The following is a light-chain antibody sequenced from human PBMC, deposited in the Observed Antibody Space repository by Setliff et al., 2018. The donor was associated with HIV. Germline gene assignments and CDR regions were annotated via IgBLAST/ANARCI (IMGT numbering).Light chain of an antibody. CDR2: DVS. J-gene: IGLJ3*02. CDR3: NSYTTRSPLGV. CDR1: SSDVGGYNY. V-gene: IGLV2-14*03. Sequence: QSVLTQPASVSGSPGQSITISCTGTSSDVGGYNYVAWYQQHPGKAPKLIMFDVSNRPSGVSNRFSGSKPGNTASLTISGLQAEDEADYYCNSYTTRSPLGVFGRGTKVTVL.